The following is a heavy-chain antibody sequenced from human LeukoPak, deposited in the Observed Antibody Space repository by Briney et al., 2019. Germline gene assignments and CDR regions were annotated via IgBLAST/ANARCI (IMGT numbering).Heavy chain of an antibody. D-gene: IGHD5-18*01. Sequence: SETLSLTCTVSGGSISSYYWSWIRQPPGKGLEWIGYIYYSGSTNYSPSLKSRVTISVDTSKNQFSLKLSSVTAADTAVYYCAREASRVDTAMLGDAFDIWGQGTMVTVSS. CDR1: GGSISSYY. J-gene: IGHJ3*02. CDR2: IYYSGST. V-gene: IGHV4-59*12. CDR3: AREASRVDTAMLGDAFDI.